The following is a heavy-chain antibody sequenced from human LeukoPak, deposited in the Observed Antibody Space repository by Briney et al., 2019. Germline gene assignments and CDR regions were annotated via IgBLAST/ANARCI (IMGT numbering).Heavy chain of an antibody. CDR3: ARAQYDFWSGSYPWFHP. CDR1: GFTFSSYG. Sequence: GGSLRLSCAASGFTFSSYGMHWVRQAPGKGLEWVAVIWYDGSNKYYADSVKGRFTISRDNSKNKLYLQMNSHRAEDTSVYYCARAQYDFWSGSYPWFHPWGQGTLVTVSS. D-gene: IGHD3-3*01. CDR2: IWYDGSNK. V-gene: IGHV3-33*01. J-gene: IGHJ5*02.